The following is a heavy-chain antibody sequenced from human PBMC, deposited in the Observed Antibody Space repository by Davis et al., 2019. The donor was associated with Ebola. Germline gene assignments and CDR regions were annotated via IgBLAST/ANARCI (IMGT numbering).Heavy chain of an antibody. CDR1: TFTFSTYS. CDR2: LSGSGFYM. Sequence: GGSLRLSCEVSTFTFSTYSMNWVRQAPGKGLEWVSSLSGSGFYMYYADSVKGRFTISRDNSKNTLYLQMNSLRAEDTAVYYCSSPNFDYWGQGTLVTVSS. V-gene: IGHV3-21*01. J-gene: IGHJ4*02. CDR3: SSPNFDY.